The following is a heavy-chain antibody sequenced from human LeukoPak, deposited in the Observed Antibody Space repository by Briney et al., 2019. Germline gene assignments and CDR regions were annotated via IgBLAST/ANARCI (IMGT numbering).Heavy chain of an antibody. CDR2: ISDPDAAT. Sequence: GGSLRLSCAASGFSISRYIMTWVRQAPGKGLEWVAAISDPDAATVYAESVKGRFTISGDNSKNTLYLQMNSLRAEDTAVYYCAKVKWELRTDWFDPWGQGTLVTVSS. CDR1: GFSISRYI. D-gene: IGHD1-26*01. CDR3: AKVKWELRTDWFDP. J-gene: IGHJ5*02. V-gene: IGHV3-23*01.